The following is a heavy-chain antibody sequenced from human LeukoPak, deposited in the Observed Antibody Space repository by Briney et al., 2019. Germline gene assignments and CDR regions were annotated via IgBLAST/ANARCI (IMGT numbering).Heavy chain of an antibody. CDR2: ISGSGGST. CDR3: ARNPQGRFFIDY. CDR1: GFTFSSYA. J-gene: IGHJ4*02. D-gene: IGHD3-3*01. Sequence: GGSLRLSCAASGFTFSSYAMSWVRQAPGKGLEWVSAISGSGGSTYYADSVKGRFTMSRDNAKNSLYLQMNSLRAEDTAVYYCARNPQGRFFIDYWGQGTLVTVSS. V-gene: IGHV3-23*01.